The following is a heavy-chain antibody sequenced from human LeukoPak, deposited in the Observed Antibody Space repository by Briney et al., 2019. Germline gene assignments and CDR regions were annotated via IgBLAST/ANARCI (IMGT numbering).Heavy chain of an antibody. CDR3: AIVEGYCSGGNCYSVYV. CDR1: GYTFYGYY. CDR2: INPNSGGT. J-gene: IGHJ4*02. V-gene: IGHV1-2*02. Sequence: ASVTVSCKDSGYTFYGYYMEWVQQAPGQGLEWMGWINPNSGGTNYAQKFQGRVTMTRDTSISTAYMELSRLRSDDTAVYYCAIVEGYCSGGNCYSVYVWGQGTLVTVSS. D-gene: IGHD2-15*01.